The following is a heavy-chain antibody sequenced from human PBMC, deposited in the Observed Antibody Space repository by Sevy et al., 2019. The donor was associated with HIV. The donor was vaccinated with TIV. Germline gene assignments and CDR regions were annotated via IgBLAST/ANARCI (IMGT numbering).Heavy chain of an antibody. J-gene: IGHJ4*02. Sequence: SETLSLTCAVYGGSFSGYYWSWIRQPPGKGLEWIGEINHSRSTNYNQSLKSRVTISVNTSKNQFSLKLSSVTAADTAVYYCARDLFMVRGDSRRDYWGQGTLVTVSS. CDR1: GGSFSGYY. D-gene: IGHD3-10*01. CDR3: ARDLFMVRGDSRRDY. CDR2: INHSRST. V-gene: IGHV4-34*01.